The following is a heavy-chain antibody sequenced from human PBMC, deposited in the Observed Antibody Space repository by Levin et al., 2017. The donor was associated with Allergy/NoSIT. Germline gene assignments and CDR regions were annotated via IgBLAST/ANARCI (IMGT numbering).Heavy chain of an antibody. CDR3: ARDAKYCSGGSCYWVWFDP. Sequence: GESLKISFAASGFTFSDHYMDWVRQAPGKGLEWVGRTRNKANSYTTEYAASVKGRFTISRDDSKNSLYLQMNSLKTEDTAVYYCARDAKYCSGGSCYWVWFDPWGQGTLVTVSS. J-gene: IGHJ5*02. D-gene: IGHD2-15*01. CDR2: TRNKANSYTT. V-gene: IGHV3-72*01. CDR1: GFTFSDHY.